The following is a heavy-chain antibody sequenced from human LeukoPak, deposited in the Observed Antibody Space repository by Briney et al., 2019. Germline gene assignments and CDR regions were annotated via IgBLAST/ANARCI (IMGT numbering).Heavy chain of an antibody. CDR1: GYTFTVYY. J-gene: IGHJ4*02. CDR3: ARAKRLPLDY. V-gene: IGHV1-2*02. D-gene: IGHD1-1*01. CDR2: IDPNSGVT. Sequence: ASVKVSCKASGYTFTVYYIHWVRQAPGQGLEWLGWIDPNSGVTNYAQKFQGRVAMTRDTSISTAYMELSRLRSDDSAVYYCARAKRLPLDYWGQGALVTVSS.